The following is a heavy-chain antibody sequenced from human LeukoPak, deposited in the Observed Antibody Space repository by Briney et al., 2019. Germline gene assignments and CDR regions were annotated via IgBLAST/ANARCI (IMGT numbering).Heavy chain of an antibody. J-gene: IGHJ4*02. Sequence: PSETLSLTCAVYGESFSGYYWNWIRQPPGKGLEWIGEINHSGSTNCNPSLKSRVTISVDTFKNQFSLKLTSVTAADTAVYYCARAEINDYSRYWGQGIPVIVSS. CDR2: INHSGST. D-gene: IGHD4-11*01. CDR1: GESFSGYY. CDR3: ARAEINDYSRY. V-gene: IGHV4-34*01.